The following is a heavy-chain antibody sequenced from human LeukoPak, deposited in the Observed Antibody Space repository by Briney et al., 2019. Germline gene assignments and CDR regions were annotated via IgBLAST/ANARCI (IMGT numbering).Heavy chain of an antibody. CDR2: ISYDGSNK. V-gene: IGHV3-30-3*01. CDR3: ARDSSSLYYFDY. CDR1: GFIFSSYA. Sequence: GGSLRLSCAASGFIFSSYAMHWARQAPGKGLEWVAVISYDGSNKYYADSVKGRFTVSRDNSKNTLYLQMNSLRAEDTAVYYCARDSSSLYYFDYWGQGTLVTVSS. D-gene: IGHD6-13*01. J-gene: IGHJ4*02.